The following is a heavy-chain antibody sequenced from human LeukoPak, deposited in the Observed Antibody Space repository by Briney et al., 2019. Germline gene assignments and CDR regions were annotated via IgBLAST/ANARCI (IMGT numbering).Heavy chain of an antibody. Sequence: GGSLRLSCAASGFTFSSYGMHWVRQAPGKGLEWVAVISYDGSNKYYADSVKGRFTISRDNSKNTLYLQMNSLRAEDTAVYYCARADYGDGPWFDPWGQGTLVTVSS. CDR2: ISYDGSNK. V-gene: IGHV3-30*03. CDR1: GFTFSSYG. J-gene: IGHJ5*02. CDR3: ARADYGDGPWFDP. D-gene: IGHD4-17*01.